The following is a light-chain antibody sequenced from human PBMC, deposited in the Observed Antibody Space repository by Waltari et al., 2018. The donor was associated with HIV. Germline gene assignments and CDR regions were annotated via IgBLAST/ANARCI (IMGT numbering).Light chain of an antibody. Sequence: QSALTQPASVSGSPGQSITISCTGTSSDVGGYNIVSWYQQHTGKAPKLMIYEVSKRPSGVSNRFSGSKSGNTASLTISGLQAEDEADYYCCAYAGSTTYVIFGGGTKLTVL. CDR3: CAYAGSTTYVI. CDR2: EVS. CDR1: SSDVGGYNI. V-gene: IGLV2-23*02. J-gene: IGLJ2*01.